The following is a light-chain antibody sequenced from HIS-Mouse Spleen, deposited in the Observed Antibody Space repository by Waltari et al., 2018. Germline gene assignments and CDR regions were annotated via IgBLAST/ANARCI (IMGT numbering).Light chain of an antibody. V-gene: IGLV2-23*01. CDR3: CSYAGSSTLGV. CDR2: EGS. CDR1: SSDVGGYHL. Sequence: QSALTQPASVSGSPGQSITISCTGTSSDVGGYHLVSWYQQHPGKAPKLMIYEGSKRPSGVSNRFSGSKSGNTASLTISGLQAEDEADYYCCSYAGSSTLGVFGGGTKLTVL. J-gene: IGLJ3*02.